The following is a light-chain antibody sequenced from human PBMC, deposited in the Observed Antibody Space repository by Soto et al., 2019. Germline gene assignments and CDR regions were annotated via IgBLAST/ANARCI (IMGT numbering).Light chain of an antibody. CDR3: QQFDRSIT. CDR2: GAS. V-gene: IGKV3-20*01. Sequence: EIVLMQSLDTLTLSPGEGATLSCRASQSLGSNSLALDQQKPGQAPRLLIYGASNRATGIPDRFSGSGSGTDFTLTISRLEPEDFAVYFCQQFDRSITFGQGTRLEIK. CDR1: QSLGSNS. J-gene: IGKJ5*01.